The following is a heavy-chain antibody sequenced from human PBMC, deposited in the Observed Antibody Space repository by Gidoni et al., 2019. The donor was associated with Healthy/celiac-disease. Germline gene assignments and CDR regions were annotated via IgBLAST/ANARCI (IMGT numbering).Heavy chain of an antibody. CDR3: TTDRVEVRGVKGYPDY. J-gene: IGHJ4*02. V-gene: IGHV3-15*01. Sequence: EVQLVESGGGLVEPGGSLRLSCAASGFTFSNAWMSGVRQAPGKGLEWVGRIKSKTDGGTTDYAAPVKGRFTIARDDSKNTLYLQMNSLKTEDTAVYYCTTDRVEVRGVKGYPDYWGQGTLVTVSS. CDR1: GFTFSNAW. CDR2: IKSKTDGGTT. D-gene: IGHD3-10*01.